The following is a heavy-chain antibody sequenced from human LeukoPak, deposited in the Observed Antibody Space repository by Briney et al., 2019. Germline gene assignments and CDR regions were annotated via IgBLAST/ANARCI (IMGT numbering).Heavy chain of an antibody. CDR1: GGSISSSSYY. CDR3: TAGRSDYFDF. CDR2: IYYSGST. J-gene: IGHJ4*02. D-gene: IGHD6-25*01. Sequence: SETLSLTCTVSGGSISSSSYYWGWIRQPPGKGLEWIGSIYYSGSTYYNPSPKSRVTISVDTSKNQFSLKLSSVTAADTAVYYCTAGRSDYFDFWAREPWSPSPQ. V-gene: IGHV4-39*01.